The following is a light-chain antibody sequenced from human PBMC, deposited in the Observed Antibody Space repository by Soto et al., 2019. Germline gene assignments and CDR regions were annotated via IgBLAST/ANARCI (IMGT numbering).Light chain of an antibody. CDR2: AAS. V-gene: IGKV1-39*01. J-gene: IGKJ1*01. Sequence: DIQMTQSPSTLSAGAGDRVTITCRASQRINTYLNWYQQKPGKAPTLLIYAASNLQSGVPSRFSGGGSGTDFTLTINTLQPDDFATYFCQQCYTSPRTFGQGTKVDIK. CDR1: QRINTY. CDR3: QQCYTSPRT.